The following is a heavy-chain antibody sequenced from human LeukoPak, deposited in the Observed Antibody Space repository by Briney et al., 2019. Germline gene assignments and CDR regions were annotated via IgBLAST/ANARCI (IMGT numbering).Heavy chain of an antibody. CDR2: INSDGSSR. J-gene: IGHJ4*02. D-gene: IGHD6-13*01. Sequence: PGGSLRLSCAASGFIFNNYWMHWVRQAPGKGLVWVSRINSDGSSRNYADSVKGRFTISRDNAKNTLYLQMNSLRAEDTAVYYCARVGRGIAAPFDYWGQGTLVTVSS. CDR3: ARVGRGIAAPFDY. V-gene: IGHV3-74*01. CDR1: GFIFNNYW.